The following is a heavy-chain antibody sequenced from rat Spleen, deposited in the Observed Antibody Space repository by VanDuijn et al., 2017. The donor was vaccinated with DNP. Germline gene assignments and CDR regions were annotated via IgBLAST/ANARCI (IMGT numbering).Heavy chain of an antibody. CDR3: ARSQGYYYDGSYYPFAY. V-gene: IGHV2-6*01. D-gene: IGHD1-12*02. CDR2: MSSGGST. Sequence: QVQLKESGPGLVQPSQTLSLTCTVAGFSLTIYNVHWVRQPPGKGLEWIASMSSGGSTYYNAGLKSRLRISRDTSKSQVFLKMDSVQTEDTAMYFCARSQGYYYDGSYYPFAYWGQGILVTVSS. CDR1: GFSLTIYN. J-gene: IGHJ3*01.